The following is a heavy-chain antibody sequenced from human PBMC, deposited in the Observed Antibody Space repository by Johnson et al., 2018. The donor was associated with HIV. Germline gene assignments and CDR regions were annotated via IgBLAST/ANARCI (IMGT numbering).Heavy chain of an antibody. V-gene: IGHV3-20*04. CDR1: GFTFSGYG. CDR3: VRDLSFDSIGYSHAFD. J-gene: IGHJ3*02. Sequence: MMLVESGGGVVQPGRSLRLTCAASGFTFSGYGIHWVRQAPGKGLEWVSGINWNGGSTGYADSVEGRFTISRDNAKNSLYLQMNSLRVEDTALYYCVRDLSFDSIGYSHAFD. CDR2: INWNGGST. D-gene: IGHD3-22*01.